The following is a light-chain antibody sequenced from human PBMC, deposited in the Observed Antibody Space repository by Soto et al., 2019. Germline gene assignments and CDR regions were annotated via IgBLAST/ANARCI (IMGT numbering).Light chain of an antibody. CDR3: SSYAGSDNFRV. CDR2: EVT. J-gene: IGLJ1*01. CDR1: SSDVGAYNY. V-gene: IGLV2-8*01. Sequence: QSARTQPPSASGSPGQSVTISCTGTSSDVGAYNYVSWYQQHPGKAPKLIIYEVTKRPSGVPDRFSGSKSGNTASLTVSGLQAEDEADYYCSSYAGSDNFRVFGTGTKVTVL.